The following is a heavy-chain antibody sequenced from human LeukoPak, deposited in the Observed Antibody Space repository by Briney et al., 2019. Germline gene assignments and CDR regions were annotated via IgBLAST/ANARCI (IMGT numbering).Heavy chain of an antibody. Sequence: GGSLRLSCAASGFTFSNYWMHWVRQAPGKGLVCVSRINSDGINTSYADSVKGRFTISRDNAKNTLNLQMNSLRAEDTAVYYCARDLGQYYDTSDNWFDPWGQGTLVTVSS. J-gene: IGHJ5*02. CDR2: INSDGINT. CDR3: ARDLGQYYDTSDNWFDP. D-gene: IGHD3-22*01. CDR1: GFTFSNYW. V-gene: IGHV3-74*01.